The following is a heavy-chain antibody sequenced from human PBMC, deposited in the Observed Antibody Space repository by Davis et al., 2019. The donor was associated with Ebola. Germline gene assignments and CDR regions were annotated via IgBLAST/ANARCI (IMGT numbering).Heavy chain of an antibody. CDR3: ARAGGYYYYGMDV. CDR1: GCPISSYY. J-gene: IGHJ6*02. CDR2: IYYSGST. Sequence: PSETLSLTCTPSGCPISSYYSSRIRQPPGKGLEWIGYIYYSGSTNYNPSLKSRVTISVDTSKNQFSLKLSSVTAADTAVYYCARAGGYYYYGMDVWGQGTTVTVSS. V-gene: IGHV4-59*01. D-gene: IGHD3-10*01.